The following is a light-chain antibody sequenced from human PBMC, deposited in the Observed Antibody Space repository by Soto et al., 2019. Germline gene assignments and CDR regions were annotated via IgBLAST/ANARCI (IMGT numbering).Light chain of an antibody. Sequence: EIVLTQSPATLSLSPGERATLSCRASQSVSSNYLAWYQQKRGQAPRLLIYAASARATGIPDRFSGSGSGTDFTLTISRLEPEDFAVYFCQLYGSSPPRYTFAQGTKVDIK. V-gene: IGKV3-20*01. CDR1: QSVSSNY. CDR3: QLYGSSPPRYT. J-gene: IGKJ2*01. CDR2: AAS.